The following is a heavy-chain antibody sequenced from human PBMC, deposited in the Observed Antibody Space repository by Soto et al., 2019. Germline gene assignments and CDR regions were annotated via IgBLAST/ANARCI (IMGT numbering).Heavy chain of an antibody. CDR3: TRRGDYVYAFDI. V-gene: IGHV3-73*01. Sequence: EVQLVESGGGLVQPGGSLKLSCAASGFTFSGSAMHWVRQASGKGLEGVGRIRSKANSYSTAYSASVKGSFTISRDDLKNKAYLQMNSLKTEDTAVYYYTRRGDYVYAFDIWGQGTMVTVSS. J-gene: IGHJ3*02. CDR2: IRSKANSYST. D-gene: IGHD4-17*01. CDR1: GFTFSGSA.